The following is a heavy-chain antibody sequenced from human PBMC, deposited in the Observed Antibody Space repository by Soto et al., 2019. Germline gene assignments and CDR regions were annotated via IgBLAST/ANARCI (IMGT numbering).Heavy chain of an antibody. CDR2: IVVGSGNT. CDR1: GFTFTSSA. J-gene: IGHJ4*02. D-gene: IGHD6-19*01. V-gene: IGHV1-58*02. CDR3: AARTRRYSSGWYEDYFDY. Sequence: QMQLVQSGPEVKKPGTSVKVSCKASGFTFTSSAMQWVRQARGQRLEWIGWIVVGSGNTNYAQKFQERVTITRDMSTSTPYMELSSLRSEDTAVYYCAARTRRYSSGWYEDYFDYWGQGTLVTVSS.